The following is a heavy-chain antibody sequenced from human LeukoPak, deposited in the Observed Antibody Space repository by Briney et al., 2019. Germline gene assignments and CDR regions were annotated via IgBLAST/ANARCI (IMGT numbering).Heavy chain of an antibody. Sequence: PGGSLRLSCAASGFTFSNYWMTWVRQAPGKGLGWVANINLEGYEQHYVDSVKGRFTISRDNAKNSLYLDMNSLTAEDMAVYYCARAEFLVGDVYYFYGMDVWGQGTTVTVSS. CDR1: GFTFSNYW. V-gene: IGHV3-7*04. CDR2: INLEGYEQ. CDR3: ARAEFLVGDVYYFYGMDV. D-gene: IGHD1-26*01. J-gene: IGHJ6*02.